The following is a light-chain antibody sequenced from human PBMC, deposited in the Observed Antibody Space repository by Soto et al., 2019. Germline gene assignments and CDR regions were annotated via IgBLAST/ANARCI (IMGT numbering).Light chain of an antibody. V-gene: IGLV2-14*01. CDR1: SSDVGGSNY. CDR3: SSYTSSSTRV. CDR2: EVS. J-gene: IGLJ3*02. Sequence: QSALTQPASVSGSPGQSFTISCTGTSSDVGGSNYVSWYQQHPGKPPKLMIYEVSNRPSGVSNRFSGSKAGNTASLTISGLQAEDDADYYCSSYTSSSTRVFGGGTKVTVL.